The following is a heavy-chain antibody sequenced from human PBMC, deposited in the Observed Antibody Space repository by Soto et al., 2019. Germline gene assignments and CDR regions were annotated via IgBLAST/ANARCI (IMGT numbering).Heavy chain of an antibody. CDR2: IIPILGIA. D-gene: IGHD6-19*01. J-gene: IGHJ4*02. CDR3: AREYEPGSSGWYHY. Sequence: ASVKVSCKASGGTFSSYTISWVRQAPGQGLEWMGRIIPILGIANYAQKFQGRVTITADNSTSTAYMELSSLRSEDTAVYYCAREYEPGSSGWYHYWGQGTLVTVSS. CDR1: GGTFSSYT. V-gene: IGHV1-69*04.